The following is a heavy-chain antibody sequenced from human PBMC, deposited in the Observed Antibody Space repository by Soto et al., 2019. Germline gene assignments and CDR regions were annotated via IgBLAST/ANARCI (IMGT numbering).Heavy chain of an antibody. CDR1: GFTFSSYA. V-gene: IGHV3-30-3*01. CDR2: ISYDGSNK. Sequence: ESGGGVVQPGRSLRLSCAASGFTFSSYAMHWVRQAPGKGLEWVAVISYDGSNKYYADSVKGRFTISRDNSKNTLYLQMNSLRAEDTAVYYCARDRYGSGNPPYYFDYCGQGTLVTVSA. D-gene: IGHD3-10*01. J-gene: IGHJ4*02. CDR3: ARDRYGSGNPPYYFDY.